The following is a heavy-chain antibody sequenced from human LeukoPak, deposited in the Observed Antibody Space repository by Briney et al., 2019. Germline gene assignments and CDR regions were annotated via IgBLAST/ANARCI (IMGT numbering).Heavy chain of an antibody. V-gene: IGHV5-51*01. J-gene: IGHJ4*02. Sequence: GESLKISCKGSGYSFTSYWIGWVRQMPGKGLEWMGIIYPGDSDTRYSPSFQGQVTISADKSISTAYLQWSSLKASDTAMYYCARGRLDCSSTSCYYYFDYWGQGTLVTVSP. CDR1: GYSFTSYW. CDR3: ARGRLDCSSTSCYYYFDY. CDR2: IYPGDSDT. D-gene: IGHD2-2*01.